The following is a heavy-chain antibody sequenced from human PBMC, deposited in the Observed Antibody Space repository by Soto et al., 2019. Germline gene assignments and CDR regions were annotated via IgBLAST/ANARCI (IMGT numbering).Heavy chain of an antibody. CDR1: GGSISNYY. Sequence: SETLSLTCTVSGGSISNYYWSWIRQPPGKGLEWIGYIHYSGSTNYSPSLKSRVTISVDTSKNQFSLKLNSVTPADTAVYYCARDPEGPSDSCAYDIWGQGTMVTVSS. CDR2: IHYSGST. J-gene: IGHJ3*02. D-gene: IGHD3-22*01. V-gene: IGHV4-59*12. CDR3: ARDPEGPSDSCAYDI.